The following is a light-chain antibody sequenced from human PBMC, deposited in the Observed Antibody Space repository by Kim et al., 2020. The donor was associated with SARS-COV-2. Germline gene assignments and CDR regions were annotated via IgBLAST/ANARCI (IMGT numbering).Light chain of an antibody. CDR1: QSVRTY. CDR3: QQSNTALT. CDR2: TAS. Sequence: SASIGDRVTITCRASQSVRTYLNWYQQKPGEAPKLLIHTASTLQSGVPSRFSGSGSETDFTLTTSNLQPEDFATYFCQQSNTALTFGPGTKVDIK. J-gene: IGKJ3*01. V-gene: IGKV1-39*01.